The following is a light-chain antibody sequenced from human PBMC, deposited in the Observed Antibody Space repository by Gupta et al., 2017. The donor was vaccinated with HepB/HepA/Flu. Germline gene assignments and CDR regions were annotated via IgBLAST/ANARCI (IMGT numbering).Light chain of an antibody. Sequence: QTVVTQEPSFSVSPGGTVTLTCGLSSGSVSTSYHPSWYQQTPGQAPRTLIYSTNTRSSGVPDRFSGSLLGNKAALTIAGAQADDESDYYCVLYVGSAISVFGGGTKLTGL. V-gene: IGLV8-61*01. J-gene: IGLJ2*01. CDR1: SGSVSTSYH. CDR3: VLYVGSAISV. CDR2: STN.